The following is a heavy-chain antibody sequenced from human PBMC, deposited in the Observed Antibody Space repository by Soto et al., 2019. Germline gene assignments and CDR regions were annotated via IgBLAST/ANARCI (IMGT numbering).Heavy chain of an antibody. V-gene: IGHV4-59*08. CDR2: TYHGGNS. CDR3: APLSVSLSGPYGIHV. D-gene: IGHD2-15*01. J-gene: IGHJ6*02. CDR1: GGSLSSYY. Sequence: SETLSLTCSVSGGSLSSYYWTWIRQPPGKGLEYIGYTYHGGNSKYNPALKSRLTISVDPSKSHVSLRLNSVTASDTAVYYCAPLSVSLSGPYGIHVWGQGTTVTVSS.